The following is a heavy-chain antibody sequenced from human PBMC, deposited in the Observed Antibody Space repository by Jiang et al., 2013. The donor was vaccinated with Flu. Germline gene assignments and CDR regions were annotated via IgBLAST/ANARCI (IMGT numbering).Heavy chain of an antibody. CDR3: TRGHSLDI. V-gene: IGHV5-51*01. D-gene: IGHD1-26*01. CDR1: GYSFSNYW. Sequence: SLKISCKSSGYSFSNYWIGWVRQMPGKGLEWMGIIYPGDSDTRYSPSFQGQVTISADRSVSTAYLQWSSLKASDTAMYYCTRGHSLDIWGQGTLVTVS. CDR2: IYPGDSDT. J-gene: IGHJ3*02.